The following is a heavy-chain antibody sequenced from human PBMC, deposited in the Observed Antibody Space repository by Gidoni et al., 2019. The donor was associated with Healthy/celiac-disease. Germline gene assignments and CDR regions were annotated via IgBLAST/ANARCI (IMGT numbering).Heavy chain of an antibody. Sequence: EVQLVKSGGGLVQPGGSLRLSCAASGFTFSSYAMHWVRQAPGKGLEYVSAISSNGGSTYYANSVKGRFTISRDNSKNTLYLQMGSLRAEDMAVYYCASSGYYSYPPDYWGQGTLVTVSS. V-gene: IGHV3-64*01. CDR3: ASSGYYSYPPDY. CDR1: GFTFSSYA. D-gene: IGHD3-22*01. CDR2: ISSNGGST. J-gene: IGHJ4*02.